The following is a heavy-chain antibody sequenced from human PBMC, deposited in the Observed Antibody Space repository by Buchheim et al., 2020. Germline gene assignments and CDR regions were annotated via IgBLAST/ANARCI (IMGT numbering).Heavy chain of an antibody. D-gene: IGHD2-2*01. CDR1: GGSISSGGYS. Sequence: QLQLQESGSGLVKPSQTLSLTCAVSGGSISSGGYSWSWIRQPPGKGLEWIGYIYHSGSTYYNPSLKSRVTISVDRSKNQFSLKLSSVTAADTAVYYCARGSWRYCSSTSCYHVNWFDPWGQGTL. V-gene: IGHV4-30-2*01. CDR3: ARGSWRYCSSTSCYHVNWFDP. J-gene: IGHJ5*02. CDR2: IYHSGST.